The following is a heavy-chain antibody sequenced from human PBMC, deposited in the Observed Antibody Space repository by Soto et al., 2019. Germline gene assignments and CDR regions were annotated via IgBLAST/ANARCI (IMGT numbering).Heavy chain of an antibody. Sequence: EVQLLESGGGLVQPGGSLRLSCAASGFTFSSYAMSWVRQAPGKGLEWVSAISGSGGSTYYADSVKGRFTISRVNSKNTLYLQMNSLRAEDTAVYYCAKSPRMGSYYFDYWGQGTLVTVSS. CDR1: GFTFSSYA. V-gene: IGHV3-23*01. CDR3: AKSPRMGSYYFDY. CDR2: ISGSGGST. J-gene: IGHJ4*02. D-gene: IGHD1-26*01.